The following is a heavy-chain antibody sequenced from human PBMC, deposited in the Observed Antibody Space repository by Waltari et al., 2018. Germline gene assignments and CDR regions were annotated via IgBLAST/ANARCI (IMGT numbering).Heavy chain of an antibody. D-gene: IGHD6-6*01. Sequence: QVQLVQSGAEVKKPGSSVKVSCKASGGTFSSYAISWVRQAPGQGLEWMGRVIPNFGNTNYATEVQGRVKITADKSTSTAYMELSSLRTEGTGVYYWARARYSSSSTDHWGQGTLVNVSS. CDR1: GGTFSSYA. CDR2: VIPNFGNT. J-gene: IGHJ4*02. CDR3: ARARYSSSSTDH. V-gene: IGHV1-69*04.